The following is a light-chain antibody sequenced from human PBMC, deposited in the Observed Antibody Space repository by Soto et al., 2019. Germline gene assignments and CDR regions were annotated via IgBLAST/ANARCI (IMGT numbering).Light chain of an antibody. V-gene: IGLV2-14*01. CDR2: EVS. CDR3: SSYTSDNRNYV. Sequence: QSALTQPASVSGSPGQAITISCTGSSSDVGAYTSVSWYQQHPGKAPKLRIYEVSNWPSGVSRRFSGSKSGNTASLTISGLPAEDEAHYYCSSYTSDNRNYVFGTGTKLTVL. CDR1: SSDVGAYTS. J-gene: IGLJ1*01.